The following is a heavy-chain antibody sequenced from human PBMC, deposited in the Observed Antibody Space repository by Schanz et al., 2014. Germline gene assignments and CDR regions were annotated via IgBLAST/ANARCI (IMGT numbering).Heavy chain of an antibody. CDR1: GFTFRGYA. V-gene: IGHV3-23*04. Sequence: EVQLVESGGGLVQPGGSLRLSCAASGFTFRGYAMSWVRQAPGKGLQWVSTISNGGGGYISYADFVKGRFTISRDNSMNTLSLQMNSLRAEDTAVYYCARRITGTHHNPYYHGMDVWGQGTTVTVSS. CDR2: ISNGGGGYI. D-gene: IGHD1-20*01. CDR3: ARRITGTHHNPYYHGMDV. J-gene: IGHJ6*02.